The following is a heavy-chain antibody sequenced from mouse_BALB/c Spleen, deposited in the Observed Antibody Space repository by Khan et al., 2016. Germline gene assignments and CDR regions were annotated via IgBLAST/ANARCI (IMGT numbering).Heavy chain of an antibody. CDR2: ISYSGST. D-gene: IGHD2-1*01. J-gene: IGHJ2*01. V-gene: IGHV3-2*02. CDR1: GYSITSDYA. Sequence: EVQLQESGPGLVKPSQSLSLTCTVIGYSITSDYAWNWIRQFPGNKLEWMGYISYSGSTRYNPSLKSRISITRDTSKNQFFLQLNSVTTEDTATYYCAREGYGNYGGTFFDYWGQGTTLTVSS. CDR3: AREGYGNYGGTFFDY.